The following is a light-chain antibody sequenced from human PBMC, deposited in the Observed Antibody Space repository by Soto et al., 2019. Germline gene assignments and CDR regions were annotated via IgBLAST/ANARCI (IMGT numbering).Light chain of an antibody. CDR1: QSVDDSH. J-gene: IGKJ5*01. CDR3: QQYRMSPNT. V-gene: IGKV3-20*01. CDR2: GAS. Sequence: IVLTQSPSTLSLSPGERATLSCRASQSVDDSHLAWYQLRPGQAPRLLIYGASTRATGIPDRFSGSGSGTDFSLTIRGLKPEDFAVYYCQQYRMSPNTFGQGTRLEIK.